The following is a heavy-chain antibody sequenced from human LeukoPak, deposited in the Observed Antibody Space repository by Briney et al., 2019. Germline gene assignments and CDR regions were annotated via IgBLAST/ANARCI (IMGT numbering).Heavy chain of an antibody. Sequence: GGSLRLSCAASGFTFSDYYMSWIRQAPGKGLEWVSYISSSSSYTSYADSVKGRFTISRDNAKNSLYLQMNSLRAEDTAVYYCARGRIGFGELFDYWGQGTLVTVSS. D-gene: IGHD3-10*01. J-gene: IGHJ4*02. CDR3: ARGRIGFGELFDY. CDR1: GFTFSDYY. CDR2: ISSSSSYT. V-gene: IGHV3-11*06.